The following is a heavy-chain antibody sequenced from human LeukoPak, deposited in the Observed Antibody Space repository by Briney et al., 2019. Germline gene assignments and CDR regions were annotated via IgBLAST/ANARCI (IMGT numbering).Heavy chain of an antibody. J-gene: IGHJ3*02. V-gene: IGHV4-4*07. CDR3: ARGSVPYYYDSSGYYDAFDI. CDR2: IYTSGST. CDR1: GGSIRSCY. D-gene: IGHD3-22*01. Sequence: SETLSLTCTVSGGSIRSCYWSWIRQPAGKGLEWIGRIYTSGSTNYNPSLKSRVTMSVDTSKNQFSLKLSSVTAADTAVYYCARGSVPYYYDSSGYYDAFDIWGQGTMVTVSS.